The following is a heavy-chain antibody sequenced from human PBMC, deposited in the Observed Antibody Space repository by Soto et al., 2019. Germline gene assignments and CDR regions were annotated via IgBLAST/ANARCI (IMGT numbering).Heavy chain of an antibody. Sequence: EVQLVESGGGLIQPGGSLRLSCAASGFTFSSYWMHWVRQAPGKGLVWVSRINNDGDSANYADSVKGRFTVSRDNAKNTLYLQMNRLRAEDTAVYYCASGGCSGGTCYLSIVDWGQGTLVTVSS. CDR1: GFTFSSYW. CDR2: INNDGDSA. D-gene: IGHD2-15*01. CDR3: ASGGCSGGTCYLSIVD. V-gene: IGHV3-74*01. J-gene: IGHJ4*02.